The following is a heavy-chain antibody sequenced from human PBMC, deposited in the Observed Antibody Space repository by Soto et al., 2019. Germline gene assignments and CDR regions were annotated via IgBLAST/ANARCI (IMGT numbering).Heavy chain of an antibody. J-gene: IGHJ4*02. CDR3: ARDQFVRYSSRWFSCY. D-gene: IGHD6-13*01. CDR2: IYSGGST. V-gene: IGHV3-66*01. Sequence: GGSLRLSCAASGFTVSSNYMSWVRQAPGKGLEWVSVIYSGGSTYYADSVKGRFTISRDNSKNTLYLQMNSLRAEDTAVYYCARDQFVRYSSRWFSCYWAQGTLVPVSA. CDR1: GFTVSSNY.